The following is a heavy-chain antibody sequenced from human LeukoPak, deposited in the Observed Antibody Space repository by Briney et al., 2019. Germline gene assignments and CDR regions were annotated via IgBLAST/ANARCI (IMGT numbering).Heavy chain of an antibody. J-gene: IGHJ5*02. D-gene: IGHD5-18*01. V-gene: IGHV4-39*02. CDR3: ARGRGYSYAHDP. CDR2: LYYSGSS. Sequence: SETLTLTCTVSGDSISSSNSYRGWIRQPPGKGLEWIGSLYYSGSSYYNPSLKSRVTISADTSETHFSLHLRSVTAADTAVYYCARGRGYSYAHDPWGQGTLVTVSS. CDR1: GDSISSSNSY.